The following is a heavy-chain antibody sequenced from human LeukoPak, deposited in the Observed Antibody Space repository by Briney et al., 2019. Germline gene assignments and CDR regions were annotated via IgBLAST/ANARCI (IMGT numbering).Heavy chain of an antibody. CDR1: GFTFSNYA. CDR3: AKVETCSGGGCYYFDY. Sequence: AGGSRRLSCAASGFTFSNYAMSWVRQAPGKGLEWVSAIVGGGDGTYYADSVKGRFTISRDNSKNTVDLQMDSLRAEDTALYYCAKVETCSGGGCYYFDYWGQGARVTVSS. J-gene: IGHJ4*02. D-gene: IGHD2-15*01. CDR2: IVGGGDGT. V-gene: IGHV3-23*01.